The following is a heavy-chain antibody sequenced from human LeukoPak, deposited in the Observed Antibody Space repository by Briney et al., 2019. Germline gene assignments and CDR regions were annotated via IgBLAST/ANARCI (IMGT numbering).Heavy chain of an antibody. D-gene: IGHD3-3*01. Sequence: SGPTLVNPTQTLTLTCTFSGFSLSTSGVGVGWIRQPPGKALEWLALIYWNDGKRYSPSLKSRLTITKDTSKNQVVLTMTNMDPVDTATYYCAHYYDFWSGPDYWGQGTLVTVSS. CDR1: GFSLSTSGVG. CDR2: IYWNDGK. V-gene: IGHV2-5*01. CDR3: AHYYDFWSGPDY. J-gene: IGHJ4*02.